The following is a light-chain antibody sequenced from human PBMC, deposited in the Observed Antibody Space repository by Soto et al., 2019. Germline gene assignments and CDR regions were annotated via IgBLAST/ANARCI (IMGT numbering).Light chain of an antibody. CDR2: DVT. J-gene: IGLJ2*01. CDR3: CSYAGSYTFV. Sequence: QSALTQPRSVSGSPGQSVTISCSGTSSDVGGFDYVSWYQHHPGKAPKVIIYDVTQRPSGVPDRFSGSKSGNTASLTISGLQAEDEADFYCCSYAGSYTFVFGGGTKLTVL. V-gene: IGLV2-11*01. CDR1: SSDVGGFDY.